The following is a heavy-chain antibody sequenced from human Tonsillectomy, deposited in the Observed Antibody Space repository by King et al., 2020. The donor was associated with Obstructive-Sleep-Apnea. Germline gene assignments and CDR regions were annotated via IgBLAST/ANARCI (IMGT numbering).Heavy chain of an antibody. CDR3: SGVMDDYVWGSYYY. J-gene: IGHJ4*02. V-gene: IGHV3-49*03. D-gene: IGHD3-16*01. CDR1: GFTFGDYG. CDR2: IRIKAYGGTT. Sequence: VQLVESGGGLVQPGRSLRLSCTASGFTFGDYGMSWFRQAPGKGLEWVGFIRIKAYGGTTEYAASVKGRFTISRDDSKSIAYLQMNSLKTEDTAIYYCSGVMDDYVWGSYYYWGQGTLVTVSS.